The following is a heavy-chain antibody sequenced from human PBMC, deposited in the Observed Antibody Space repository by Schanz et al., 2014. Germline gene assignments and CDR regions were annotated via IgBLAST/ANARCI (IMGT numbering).Heavy chain of an antibody. CDR1: GFTFSNHA. J-gene: IGHJ4*02. D-gene: IGHD1-26*01. CDR3: ARDRVGASSYFDY. V-gene: IGHV3-23*04. Sequence: EVQVVESGGGLVQPGGSLRLSCAASGFTFSNHALSWVRQAPGQGLEWVSTISGSGGDTYPADSVKGRFTISRDNSNNTLYLQMKSLRAEDTAVYYCARDRVGASSYFDYWGQGTLXTVSS. CDR2: ISGSGGDT.